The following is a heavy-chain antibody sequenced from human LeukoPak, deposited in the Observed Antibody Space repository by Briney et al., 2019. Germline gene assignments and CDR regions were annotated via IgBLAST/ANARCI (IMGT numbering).Heavy chain of an antibody. V-gene: IGHV3-21*01. CDR3: ARGLMYSSGQNY. D-gene: IGHD6-19*01. CDR1: GFTLRTFT. Sequence: GGCLRPSRAASGFTLRTFTINRVRPAPGKGMEWVGSISSTSKYIYYADSVKGRFTISRDNAKNSVYLQMNSLRAEDTAIYYCARGLMYSSGQNYWGQGTLVTVSS. CDR2: ISSTSKYI. J-gene: IGHJ4*02.